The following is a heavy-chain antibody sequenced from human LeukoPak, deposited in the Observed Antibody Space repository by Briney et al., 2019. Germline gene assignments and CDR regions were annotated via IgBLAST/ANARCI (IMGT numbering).Heavy chain of an antibody. CDR2: IGVNGDT. Sequence: PGRSLRLSCAPSGFTFSSYDMHWVRQPTGKGLEWVSGIGVNGDTYYAGSVKGRFTISRENSKNSLYLQMNTLSAGDTAVYHCVRDLGRGFYGMDVWGQGTTVTVSS. CDR3: VRDLGRGFYGMDV. D-gene: IGHD2-15*01. V-gene: IGHV3-13*01. J-gene: IGHJ6*02. CDR1: GFTFSSYD.